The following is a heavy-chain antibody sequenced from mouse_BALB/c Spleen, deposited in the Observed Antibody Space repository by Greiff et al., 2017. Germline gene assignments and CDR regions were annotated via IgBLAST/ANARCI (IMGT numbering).Heavy chain of an antibody. D-gene: IGHD1-1*01. CDR2: IWAGGST. CDR3: ARGRSYGAMDY. Sequence: VKLMESGPGLVAPSQSLSITCTVSGFSLTSYGVHWVRQPPGKGLEWLGVIWAGGSTNYNSALMSRLSISKDNTTSQVFLKMNSLQTDDTAMYYCARGRSYGAMDYWGQGTSVTVSA. CDR1: GFSLTSYG. V-gene: IGHV2-9*02. J-gene: IGHJ4*01.